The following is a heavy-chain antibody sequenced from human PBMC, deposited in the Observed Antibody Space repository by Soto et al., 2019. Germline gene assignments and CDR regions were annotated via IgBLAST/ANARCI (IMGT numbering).Heavy chain of an antibody. Sequence: GGSLRLSCVASGFIFTDYSMLWVRQAPGKGLEWVSSISRDNNYIYYADSVKGRFTISRDNAKNSLFLHVNTLRPEDTAVYYCARGRTCTGASCYGGGDYWGQGTLVTVSS. D-gene: IGHD2-15*01. CDR1: GFIFTDYS. CDR3: ARGRTCTGASCYGGGDY. CDR2: ISRDNNYI. J-gene: IGHJ4*02. V-gene: IGHV3-21*01.